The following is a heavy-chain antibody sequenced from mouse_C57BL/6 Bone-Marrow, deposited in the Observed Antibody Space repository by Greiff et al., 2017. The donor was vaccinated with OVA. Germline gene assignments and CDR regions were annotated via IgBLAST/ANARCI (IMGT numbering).Heavy chain of an antibody. D-gene: IGHD1-1*01. CDR1: GYTFTDYE. CDR2: IDPETGGT. CDR3: TRRDYGSSYY. J-gene: IGHJ2*01. V-gene: IGHV1-15*01. Sequence: QVQLKQSGAELVRPGASVTLSCKASGYTFTDYEMHWVKQTPVHGLEWIGAIDPETGGTAYNQKFKGKAILTADKSSSTAYMELRSLTSEDSAVDYSTRRDYGSSYYWGQGTTLTVSS.